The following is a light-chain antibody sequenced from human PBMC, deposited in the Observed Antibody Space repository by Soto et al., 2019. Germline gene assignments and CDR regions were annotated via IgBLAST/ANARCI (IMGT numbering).Light chain of an antibody. CDR3: QQYYSTPRT. V-gene: IGKV4-1*01. CDR1: QSVLYSSNNKNY. J-gene: IGKJ1*01. CDR2: WAS. Sequence: DIVITHSPDSLAVSLVERGTINCNSSQSVLYSSNNKNYLAWYQQKPGQPPKLLIYWASTRESGVPDRFSGSGSGTDFTLTISSLQAEDVAVYYCQQYYSTPRTFGQGTKVDIK.